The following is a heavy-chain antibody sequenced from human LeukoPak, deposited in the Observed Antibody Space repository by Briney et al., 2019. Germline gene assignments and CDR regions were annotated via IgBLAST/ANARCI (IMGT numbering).Heavy chain of an antibody. V-gene: IGHV4-34*01. CDR3: ARVTHFGYFQH. J-gene: IGHJ1*01. D-gene: IGHD3-10*01. Sequence: PSETLSLTCAVYGGSFSGYYWSWLRQPPGKGLEWIGEINHSGSTNYNPSLKSRVTISVDTSKNQFSLKLSSVTAADTAVYYCARVTHFGYFQHWGQGTLVTVSS. CDR2: INHSGST. CDR1: GGSFSGYY.